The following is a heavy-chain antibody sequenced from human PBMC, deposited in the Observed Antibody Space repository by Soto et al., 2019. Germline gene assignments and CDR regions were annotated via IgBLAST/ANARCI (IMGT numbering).Heavy chain of an antibody. CDR3: ARAEYFYESIAYYAAPPFDH. CDR1: HGSLSSYN. Sequence: SETLVLTCTVSHGSLSSYNRNWIRQPAAKGLEWIGRIYDSGSTNYHPSLKSRVTLSVDRAKKNFSLKLTSVTAADTAVYYLARAEYFYESIAYYAAPPFDHWAHAFLVAAS. J-gene: IGHJ4*01. V-gene: IGHV4-4*07. CDR2: IYDSGST. D-gene: IGHD3-22*01.